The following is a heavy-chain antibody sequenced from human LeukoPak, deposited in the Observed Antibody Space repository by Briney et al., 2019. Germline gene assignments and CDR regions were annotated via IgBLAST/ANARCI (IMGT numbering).Heavy chain of an antibody. J-gene: IGHJ4*02. Sequence: ASVKVSCKASGYTFTSHDINWVRQATGQGLEWMGWMRPNSGDTGYAQKFQGRVTMTSDSSISTAYMELSSLRSEDPAIYYCVRTPPNWGFDYWGQGTLVTVSS. D-gene: IGHD7-27*01. V-gene: IGHV1-8*01. CDR2: MRPNSGDT. CDR3: VRTPPNWGFDY. CDR1: GYTFTSHD.